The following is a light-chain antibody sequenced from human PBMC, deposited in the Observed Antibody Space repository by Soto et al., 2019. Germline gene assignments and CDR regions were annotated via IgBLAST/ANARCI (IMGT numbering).Light chain of an antibody. V-gene: IGKV1-33*01. Sequence: DIQMPQSPSSLSAAVGDRVTITCQASQDINKDLNWYQQKTGEAPKLLIHHASNLETGVPSRFSGSGSGTDFTFTISTLQPEDVATYYCQQYDSLPLSFGGGTKVEIK. CDR2: HAS. J-gene: IGKJ4*01. CDR3: QQYDSLPLS. CDR1: QDINKD.